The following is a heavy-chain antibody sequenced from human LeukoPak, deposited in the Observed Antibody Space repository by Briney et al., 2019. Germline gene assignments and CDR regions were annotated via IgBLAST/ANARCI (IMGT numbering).Heavy chain of an antibody. CDR3: AGSLRFHYYYDMDV. V-gene: IGHV4-4*02. CDR1: GDSITSDKW. D-gene: IGHD3-3*01. CDR2: THHSKSS. Sequence: SETLSLTCAVSGDSITSDKWWTWVRQPSGKGLEWIGETHHSKSSNYYPSLKSRVTISVDKSKNQFSLKLSSVTAADTAVYYCAGSLRFHYYYDMDVWGQGTTVTVSS. J-gene: IGHJ6*02.